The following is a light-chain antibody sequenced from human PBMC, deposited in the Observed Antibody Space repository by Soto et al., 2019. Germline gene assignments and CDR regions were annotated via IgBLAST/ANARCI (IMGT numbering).Light chain of an antibody. CDR2: AAF. V-gene: IGKV1-12*02. Sequence: DVQMTQSPSSVSASVGDRVTLTCRASQVISNSLAWYQQKPGKAPRLLIYAAFNLQGGVPSRFSGSGSGTDFFLTISSLQPEDFATYYCQQAYIFPFSFGGGTKV. J-gene: IGKJ4*01. CDR3: QQAYIFPFS. CDR1: QVISNS.